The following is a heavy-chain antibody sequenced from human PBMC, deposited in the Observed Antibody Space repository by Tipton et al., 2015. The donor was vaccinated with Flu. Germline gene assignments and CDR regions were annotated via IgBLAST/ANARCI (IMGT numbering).Heavy chain of an antibody. V-gene: IGHV4-39*07. J-gene: IGHJ5*02. D-gene: IGHD5-18*01. CDR3: ARVGTAMFDP. Sequence: TLSLTCTVSGGSISSSSYYWGWIRQPPGKGLEWIGSIYYSGSTYYNPSLKSRVTISVDTSKNQFSLKLSSVTAADTAVYYCARVGTAMFDPWGQGTPVTVSS. CDR1: GGSISSSSYY. CDR2: IYYSGST.